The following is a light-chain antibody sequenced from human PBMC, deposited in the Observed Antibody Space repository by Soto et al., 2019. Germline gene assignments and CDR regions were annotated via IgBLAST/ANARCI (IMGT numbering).Light chain of an antibody. J-gene: IGKJ2*01. CDR1: QDINNY. CDR3: QQCDNLPYT. CDR2: DAS. V-gene: IGKV1-33*01. Sequence: DVLMTQSPSSLSASVGDRVTITCQASQDINNYLNWYQQKPGKAPKLLIYDASNLETGVPSRFSGSGSGTEFTFPISSLQPEDIATYLCQQCDNLPYTFGQGTKLEMK.